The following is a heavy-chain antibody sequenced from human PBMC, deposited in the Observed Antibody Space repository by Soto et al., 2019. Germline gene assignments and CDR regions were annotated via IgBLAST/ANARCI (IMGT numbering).Heavy chain of an antibody. J-gene: IGHJ4*02. V-gene: IGHV3-33*01. CDR2: IWYDGSNK. D-gene: IGHD3-10*01. CDR1: GFTFSSYG. CDR3: ARDGVQGSGSYLDY. Sequence: GGSLRLSCAASGFTFSSYGMHWVRQAPGKGLEWVAVIWYDGSNKYYADSVKGRFTISRDNSKNTLYLQMNSLRAEDTAVYYCARDGVQGSGSYLDYWGQGTLVTVSS.